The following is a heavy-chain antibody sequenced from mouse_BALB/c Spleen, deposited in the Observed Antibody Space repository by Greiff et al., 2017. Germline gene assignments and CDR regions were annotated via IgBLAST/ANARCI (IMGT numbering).Heavy chain of an antibody. CDR1: GFNIKDTY. Sequence: VQLKESGAELVKPGASVKLSCTASGFNIKDTYMHWVKQRPEQGLEWIGRIDPANGNTKYDPKFQGKATITADTSSNTAYLQLSSLTSEDTAVYYCARGDYYGSFDYWGQGTTLTVSS. J-gene: IGHJ2*01. CDR3: ARGDYYGSFDY. CDR2: IDPANGNT. V-gene: IGHV14-3*02. D-gene: IGHD1-1*01.